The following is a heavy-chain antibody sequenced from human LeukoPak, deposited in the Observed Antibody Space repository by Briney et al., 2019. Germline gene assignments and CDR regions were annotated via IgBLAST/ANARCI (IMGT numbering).Heavy chain of an antibody. J-gene: IGHJ4*02. Sequence: TGGSLRLSCAASGFTFSSYDMHWVRQATGKGLEWVSAIGTAGDTYYPGSVKGRFTISRDDAKKSLFLQLNSLRAEDTAVYYCATEGMSSDWESSFDYWGQGTLVTVSS. CDR2: IGTAGDT. D-gene: IGHD6-19*01. CDR3: ATEGMSSDWESSFDY. V-gene: IGHV3-13*01. CDR1: GFTFSSYD.